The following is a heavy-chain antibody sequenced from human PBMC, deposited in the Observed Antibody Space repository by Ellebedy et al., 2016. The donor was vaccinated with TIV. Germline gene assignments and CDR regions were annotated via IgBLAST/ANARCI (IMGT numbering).Heavy chain of an antibody. CDR3: ARVVAVAGNYYYGMDV. CDR2: ICHSGGT. D-gene: IGHD6-19*01. Sequence: SETLSLTCTVSGGSISSANCWNWVRQSPGKGLEWIGEICHSGGTNYNPSLKSRVTISVDTSKNQFSLKLSSVTAADTAVYYCARVVAVAGNYYYGMDVWGQGTTVTVSS. V-gene: IGHV4-4*02. J-gene: IGHJ6*02. CDR1: GGSISSANC.